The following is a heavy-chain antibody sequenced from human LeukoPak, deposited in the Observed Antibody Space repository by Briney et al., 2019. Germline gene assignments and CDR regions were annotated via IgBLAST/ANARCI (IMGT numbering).Heavy chain of an antibody. Sequence: GGSVRLSCAASGFTFSSYAISWVRQAPGKGLEWVSGISGSGGSTYYADSVKGRFTISRDNSKNTLYLQMNSPRAEDTAVYYCAKGLGNTVTTRYYFDYWGQGTLVTVSS. CDR1: GFTFSSYA. J-gene: IGHJ4*02. CDR2: ISGSGGST. V-gene: IGHV3-23*01. CDR3: AKGLGNTVTTRYYFDY. D-gene: IGHD4-17*01.